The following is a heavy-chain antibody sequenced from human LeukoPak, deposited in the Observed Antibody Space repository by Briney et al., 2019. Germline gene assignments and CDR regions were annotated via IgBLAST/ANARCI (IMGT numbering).Heavy chain of an antibody. CDR1: GFTFSSYG. CDR2: IWYDGSNK. D-gene: IGHD3-10*01. J-gene: IGHJ4*02. V-gene: IGHV3-33*01. CDR3: ARRPSGSSLDY. Sequence: GGSLRLSCAASGFTFSSYGMHWVRQAPGKGPEWVAVIWYDGSNKYYADSVKGRFTISRDNSKNTLYLQMNSLRAEDTAVYYCARRPSGSSLDYWGQGTLVTVSS.